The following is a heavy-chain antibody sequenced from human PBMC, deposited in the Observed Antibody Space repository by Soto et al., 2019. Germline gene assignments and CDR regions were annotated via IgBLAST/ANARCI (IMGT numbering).Heavy chain of an antibody. V-gene: IGHV4-59*01. D-gene: IGHD3-10*01. CDR2: IYYSGST. CDR1: GGSIRSYF. J-gene: IGHJ4*02. Sequence: SETLSLTCTVSGGSIRSYFWSWIRQPPGKGLEWIGYIYYSGSTNYNPSLKSRVTMSVDTSKNQFSLKLNSVTAADTAVYYCASYSYGRLDYWGQGTPVTGSS. CDR3: ASYSYGRLDY.